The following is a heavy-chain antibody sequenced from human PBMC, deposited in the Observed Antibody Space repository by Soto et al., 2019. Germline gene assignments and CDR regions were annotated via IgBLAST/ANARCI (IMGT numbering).Heavy chain of an antibody. CDR3: ARDPLGDYIWGSYRVYYFDY. J-gene: IGHJ4*02. CDR1: GFTFSSYS. V-gene: IGHV3-48*01. CDR2: ISSSSSTI. Sequence: GGSLRLSCAASGFTFSSYSMNWVRQAPGKGLEWVSYISSSSSTIYYADSVKGRFTISRDNAKNSLYLQMNSLRAEDTAVYYCARDPLGDYIWGSYRVYYFDYWGQGTLVTVSS. D-gene: IGHD3-16*02.